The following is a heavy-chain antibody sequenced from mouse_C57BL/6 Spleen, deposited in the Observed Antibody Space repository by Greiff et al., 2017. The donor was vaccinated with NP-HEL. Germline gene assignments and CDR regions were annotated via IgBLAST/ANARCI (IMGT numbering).Heavy chain of an antibody. J-gene: IGHJ4*01. CDR3: ARSGLRLYYAMDY. D-gene: IGHD2-4*01. Sequence: VQLQQSGPELVKPGASVKISCKASGYSFTGYYMNWVKQSPEKSLEWIGEINPSTGGTTYNQKFKAKATLTVDKSYSTAYMQLKILTSKDSAVYYCARSGLRLYYAMDYWGQGTSVTVSS. CDR2: INPSTGGT. V-gene: IGHV1-42*01. CDR1: GYSFTGYY.